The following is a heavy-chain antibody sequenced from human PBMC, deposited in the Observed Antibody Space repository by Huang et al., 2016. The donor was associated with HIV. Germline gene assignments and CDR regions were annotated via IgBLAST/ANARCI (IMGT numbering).Heavy chain of an antibody. V-gene: IGHV3-21*02. J-gene: IGHJ5*02. CDR1: GFAFSSYG. D-gene: IGHD6-19*01. Sequence: EVELVESGGGLVKPGGSLRLSGGASGFAFSSYGMNWVRQAPVKGHEWVAFIVSYSSYIYYADSVKGRVTISRDNAKSSIYLQLDSLRAEDTAVYYCAYQQWLVGGLNHWGQGTLVVVSS. CDR2: IVSYSSYI. CDR3: AYQQWLVGGLNH.